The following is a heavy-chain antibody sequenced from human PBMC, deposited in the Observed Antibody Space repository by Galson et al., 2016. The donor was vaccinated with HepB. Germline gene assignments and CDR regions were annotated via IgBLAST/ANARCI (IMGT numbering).Heavy chain of an antibody. D-gene: IGHD2-15*01. V-gene: IGHV4-39*01. CDR2: TSDSGST. Sequence: SETLSLICTVSGGSIRNTCYYWGWIRQPPGQGLEWIGSTSDSGSTSYNLSLTRRASVSVDTPKKQFSLSLTSVTAADAAVYYCVRHVPPNCSGGSCCSWPGYYYDSMDVWGQGTTVIVSS. CDR3: VRHVPPNCSGGSCCSWPGYYYDSMDV. CDR1: GGSIRNTCYY. J-gene: IGHJ6*02.